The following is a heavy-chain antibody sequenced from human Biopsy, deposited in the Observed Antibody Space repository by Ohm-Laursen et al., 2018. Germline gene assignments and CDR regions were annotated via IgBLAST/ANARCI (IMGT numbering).Heavy chain of an antibody. CDR1: GDSISSYY. CDR2: IYYSGRP. CDR3: ARDRGYYSDRTVPGYFDL. V-gene: IGHV4-59*01. J-gene: IGHJ2*01. D-gene: IGHD3-22*01. Sequence: SETLSLTCTVSGDSISSYYWSWIRQSPGKGLEWIAYIYYSGRPNYNPSLRSRVTISVDRSKNQFSLELSSVTAADTAIYYCARDRGYYSDRTVPGYFDLWGRGTLVTVSS.